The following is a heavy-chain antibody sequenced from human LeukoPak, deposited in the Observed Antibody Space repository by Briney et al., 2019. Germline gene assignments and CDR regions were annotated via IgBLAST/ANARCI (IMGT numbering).Heavy chain of an antibody. D-gene: IGHD3-9*01. Sequence: GGSLRLSCAASGFTFSSYAVSWVRQAPGRGLECVSTISDTGGRIYYADSVKGRFTISRDNSKNTLYLQMNSLRAEDTAIYYCAKGTMYYDILDYWGQGTLVTVSS. V-gene: IGHV3-23*01. J-gene: IGHJ4*02. CDR3: AKGTMYYDILDY. CDR2: ISDTGGRI. CDR1: GFTFSSYA.